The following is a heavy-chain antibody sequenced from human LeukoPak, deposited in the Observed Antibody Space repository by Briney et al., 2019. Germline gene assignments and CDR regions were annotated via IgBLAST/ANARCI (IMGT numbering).Heavy chain of an antibody. Sequence: GGSLRLSCAASGFTFSSYAMTWVRQTPGKGLEWVSVISATGGGTYYADSVKGRFTISRDNSKNTLYLQMNSLRAEDTAVYYCTKGNRDGYNQFFDYWGQGTLVTVSS. CDR3: TKGNRDGYNQFFDY. CDR2: ISATGGGT. J-gene: IGHJ4*02. D-gene: IGHD5-24*01. V-gene: IGHV3-23*01. CDR1: GFTFSSYA.